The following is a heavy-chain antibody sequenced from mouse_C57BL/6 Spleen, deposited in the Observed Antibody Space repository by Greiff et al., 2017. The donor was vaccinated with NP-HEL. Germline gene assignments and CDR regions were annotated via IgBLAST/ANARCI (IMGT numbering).Heavy chain of an antibody. Sequence: EVQLQQSGPELVKPGASVKISCKASGYSFTGYYMNWVKQSPEKSLEWIGEINPSTGGTTYNQKFKAKATLTVDKSSSTAYMQLKSLTSEDSAVYYCARGETYYGSSYWYFDVWGTGTTVTVSS. CDR3: ARGETYYGSSYWYFDV. D-gene: IGHD1-1*01. V-gene: IGHV1-42*01. CDR1: GYSFTGYY. CDR2: INPSTGGT. J-gene: IGHJ1*03.